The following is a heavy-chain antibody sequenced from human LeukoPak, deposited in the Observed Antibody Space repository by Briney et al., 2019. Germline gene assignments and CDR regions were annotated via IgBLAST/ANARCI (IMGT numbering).Heavy chain of an antibody. CDR3: ARVPQSSSSKWFDP. J-gene: IGHJ5*02. Sequence: SETLSLTCTVSGYSISSGYYWGWIRQPPGKGLEWIGSIYHSGSTYYSPSLKSRVTISVDTSKNQFSLKLSSVTAADTAVYYCARVPQSSSSKWFDPWGQGTLVTVSS. CDR1: GYSISSGYY. D-gene: IGHD6-6*01. CDR2: IYHSGST. V-gene: IGHV4-38-2*02.